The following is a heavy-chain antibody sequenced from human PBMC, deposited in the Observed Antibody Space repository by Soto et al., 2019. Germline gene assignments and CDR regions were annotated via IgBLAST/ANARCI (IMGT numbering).Heavy chain of an antibody. CDR2: VYNSWST. J-gene: IGHJ4*02. CDR1: GGSISSNY. CDR3: ARYRREAVAGYTLDN. V-gene: IGHV4-59*01. Sequence: SETLSLTCTVSGGSISSNYWTWIRQPPGKGLEWIGYVYNSWSTNYNPSLKSRVTISEDTSKSQFSLKVNSMTAADTAVYYCARYRREAVAGYTLDNWGQGILVTVSS. D-gene: IGHD6-13*01.